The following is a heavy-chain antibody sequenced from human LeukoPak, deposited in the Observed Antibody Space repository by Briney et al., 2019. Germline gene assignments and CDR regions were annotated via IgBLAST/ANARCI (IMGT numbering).Heavy chain of an antibody. CDR1: GDSISSSNSY. D-gene: IGHD7-27*01. J-gene: IGHJ6*03. CDR2: IYYSGNT. Sequence: SETLSLTCTVSGDSISSSNSYWGWIRQPPGKGLEWIGSIYYSGNTYYNASLKSRVTISVDTSKNQFSLKLSSVTAADTAVYYCARAGRLGYYYYYYMDVWGKGTTVTISS. V-gene: IGHV4-39*07. CDR3: ARAGRLGYYYYYYMDV.